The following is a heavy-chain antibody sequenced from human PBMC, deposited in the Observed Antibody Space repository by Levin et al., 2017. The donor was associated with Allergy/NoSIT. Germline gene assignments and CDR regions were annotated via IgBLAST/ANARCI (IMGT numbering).Heavy chain of an antibody. Sequence: GESLKISCQASGYTFTTYEINWVRQATGQGLEWMGWMNPNSGNTGYAQKFQGRVTMTRSTSINTAYMELSSLRSEDTAVYYCARTVLWGDGLDFWGQGTTVTVSS. CDR1: GYTFTTYE. V-gene: IGHV1-8*01. CDR3: ARTVLWGDGLDF. J-gene: IGHJ6*02. D-gene: IGHD2/OR15-2a*01. CDR2: MNPNSGNT.